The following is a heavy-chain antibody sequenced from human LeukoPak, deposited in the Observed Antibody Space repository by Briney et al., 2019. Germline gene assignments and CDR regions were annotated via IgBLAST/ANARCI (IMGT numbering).Heavy chain of an antibody. D-gene: IGHD4-17*01. CDR2: INSDGSTT. CDR1: GFTFSKHW. CDR3: AKGRGLSYDYGVDY. V-gene: IGHV3-74*01. J-gene: IGHJ4*02. Sequence: GGSLRLSCAASGFTFSKHWMHWVRQAPGKGLVWVSRINSDGSTTSYADSVKGRFTISRDNAKNTLYLQMNSLRAEDMALYYCAKGRGLSYDYGVDYWGQGTLVTVSS.